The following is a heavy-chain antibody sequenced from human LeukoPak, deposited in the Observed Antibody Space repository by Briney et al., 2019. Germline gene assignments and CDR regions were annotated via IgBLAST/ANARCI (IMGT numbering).Heavy chain of an antibody. CDR3: ARERGSSWRYYYMDV. J-gene: IGHJ6*03. V-gene: IGHV1-2*06. CDR1: GYSFTGYY. D-gene: IGHD6-13*01. Sequence: ASVKVSCKASGYSFTGYYMHWVPQAPGQGLEWMGRINLNSGGTNYAQKFQGRVTMTRDTSISTAYMELSRLRSGDTAVYYCARERGSSWRYYYMDVWGKGTTVTVSS. CDR2: INLNSGGT.